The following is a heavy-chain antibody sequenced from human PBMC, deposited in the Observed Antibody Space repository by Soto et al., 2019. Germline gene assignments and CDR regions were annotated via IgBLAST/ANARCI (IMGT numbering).Heavy chain of an antibody. CDR1: GYTFTDYG. Sequence: QVQLVQSGAEVKKPGASVKVSCKASGYTFTDYGLTWVRQAPGQGLEWMGWISGYNGNTNYAQKRQGRVTMTTETSTSTANMERRSLRSNDPAVYYCARGGRGGRYPYWGQETLVTVSS. CDR3: ARGGRGGRYPY. J-gene: IGHJ4*02. CDR2: ISGYNGNT. V-gene: IGHV1-18*01. D-gene: IGHD1-26*01.